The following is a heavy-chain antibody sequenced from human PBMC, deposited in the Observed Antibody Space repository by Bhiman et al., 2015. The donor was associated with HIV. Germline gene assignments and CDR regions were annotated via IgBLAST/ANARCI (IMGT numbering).Heavy chain of an antibody. Sequence: VQLVESGGGVVQPGGSLRLSCAASGFTFSSYGMHWVRQAPGKGLEWVSLISSTSAYIFWADSVKGRFAISRDNAKNSLYLQMNSLRAEDTGVYYCARGYTYGHGRLGFDYWGQGTLVTVSS. D-gene: IGHD5-18*01. CDR1: GFTFSSYG. V-gene: IGHV3-21*01. CDR2: ISSTSAYI. J-gene: IGHJ4*02. CDR3: ARGYTYGHGRLGFDY.